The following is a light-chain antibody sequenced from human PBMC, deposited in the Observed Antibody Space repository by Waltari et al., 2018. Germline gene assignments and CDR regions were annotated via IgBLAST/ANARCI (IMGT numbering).Light chain of an antibody. CDR1: NSNIGGNF. J-gene: IGLJ3*02. CDR3: AVWDDSLGGV. Sequence: QSVLTQPPSVSGTPGQRVTISCSGSNSNIGGNFVNWYQQLPGKAPKLLIYNDNQGPSGVPDRFSASKSGTSAALAITGLQSEDEADYHCAVWDDSLGGVFGGGTKLTVL. V-gene: IGLV1-44*01. CDR2: NDN.